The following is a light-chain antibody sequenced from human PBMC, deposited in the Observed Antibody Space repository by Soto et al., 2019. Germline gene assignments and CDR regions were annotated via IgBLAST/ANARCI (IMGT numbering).Light chain of an antibody. CDR1: QSVRSW. Sequence: RVTVTCLASQSVRSWLAWYQQKPGRAPKFLIYGASDLQRGVPSRFSGSGSGTDFTLTIGSLQPEDFATYYCQQSYSFPITFGQGTRLEIK. V-gene: IGKV1-39*01. CDR3: QQSYSFPIT. CDR2: GAS. J-gene: IGKJ5*01.